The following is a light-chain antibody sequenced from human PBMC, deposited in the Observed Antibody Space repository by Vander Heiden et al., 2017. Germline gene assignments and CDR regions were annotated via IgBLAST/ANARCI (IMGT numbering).Light chain of an antibody. V-gene: IGLV3-9*01. CDR1: NIGSKS. J-gene: IGLJ2*01. CDR3: QVWDSSTAGVV. CDR2: RDS. Sequence: SYELTQPLSVSVALGQTARITCGGNNIGSKSVHGYQQKPGQAPVLVIYRDSNRPSGIPERFSGSNSGNTATLTISRVQAGDEVDYYCQVWDSSTAGVVFGGGTKLTGL.